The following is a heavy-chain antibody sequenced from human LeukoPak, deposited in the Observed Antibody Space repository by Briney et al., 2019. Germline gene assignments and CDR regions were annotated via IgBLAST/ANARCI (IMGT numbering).Heavy chain of an antibody. D-gene: IGHD3-22*01. CDR1: GDSIGSGGYY. V-gene: IGHV4-31*03. CDR3: AREGYYDSSGYQYYFDY. J-gene: IGHJ4*02. Sequence: SETLSLTCTVSGDSIGSGGYYWSWIRQHPGKGLEWIGYIYYSGSTYYNPSLKSRVTISVDTSKNQFSLKLSSVTAADTAVYYCAREGYYDSSGYQYYFDYWGQGTLVTVSS. CDR2: IYYSGST.